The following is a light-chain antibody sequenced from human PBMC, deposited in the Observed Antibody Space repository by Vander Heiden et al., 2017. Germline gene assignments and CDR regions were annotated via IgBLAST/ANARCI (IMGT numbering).Light chain of an antibody. J-gene: IGKJ3*01. CDR2: GAS. CDR1: QSVSSSY. V-gene: IGKV3-20*01. CDR3: QQYGSSPLFT. Sequence: EIVLMQSQGTLSLSPGERATLSCRTSQSVSSSYVAWYQQRPGQPPRLVIYGASSRATGIPDRFSGSGSGTDFTLAISRLEPQDFAVYYCQQYGSSPLFTFGPGTKVEIK.